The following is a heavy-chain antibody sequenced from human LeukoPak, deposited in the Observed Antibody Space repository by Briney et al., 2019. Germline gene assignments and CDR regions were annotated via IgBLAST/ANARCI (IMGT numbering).Heavy chain of an antibody. D-gene: IGHD3-10*01. Sequence: GGSLRLSCAASGFTFSSHWMHWVPQVPGKGLVWVSRINSDESRSSYADTVKGRFTISRENAKNTLFLQMNSLRAEDTAVYYCARGSAYAYYYGKFDPWGQGTLVTVSS. CDR3: ARGSAYAYYYGKFDP. CDR1: GFTFSSHW. CDR2: INSDESRS. V-gene: IGHV3-74*01. J-gene: IGHJ5*02.